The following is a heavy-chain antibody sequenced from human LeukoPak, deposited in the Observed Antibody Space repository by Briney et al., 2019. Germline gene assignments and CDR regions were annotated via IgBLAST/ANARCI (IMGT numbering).Heavy chain of an antibody. CDR3: ACSYYYDSSGLRLDAFDI. D-gene: IGHD3-22*01. CDR2: IYSGGST. V-gene: IGHV3-66*01. CDR1: GFTVSSNY. Sequence: GGSLRLSCAASGFTVSSNYMSWVRQAPGKGLEWVSVIYSGGSTYYADSVKGRFTISRDNSKNTLYLQMNSLRAEDTAVYYCACSYYYDSSGLRLDAFDIWGQGTMVTVSS. J-gene: IGHJ3*02.